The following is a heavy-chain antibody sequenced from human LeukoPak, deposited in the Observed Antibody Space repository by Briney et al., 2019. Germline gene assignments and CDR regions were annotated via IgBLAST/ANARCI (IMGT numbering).Heavy chain of an antibody. V-gene: IGHV4-34*01. CDR2: INHSGST. CDR1: GGSFSGYH. CDR3: ARGIVVVPAALELNWFDP. J-gene: IGHJ5*02. Sequence: SETLSLTCAVYGGSFSGYHWSWIRQPPGKGLEWIGEINHSGSTNYNPSLKSRVTISVDTSKNQFSLKLCSVTAADTAVYYCARGIVVVPAALELNWFDPWGQGTLVTVSS. D-gene: IGHD2-2*01.